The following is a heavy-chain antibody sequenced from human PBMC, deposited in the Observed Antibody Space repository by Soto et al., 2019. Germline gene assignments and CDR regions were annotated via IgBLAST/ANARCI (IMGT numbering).Heavy chain of an antibody. CDR3: AKGDCSGGSCYFSAFDI. V-gene: IGHV3-30*18. J-gene: IGHJ3*02. CDR2: ISYDGTNN. D-gene: IGHD2-15*01. Sequence: PGGSLRLSCAPSGFTFSSYGMHWVRQAPGKGLEWVAVISYDGTNNYYTESVKGRFTISRDNSKNTLFLQMNSLRAEDTAVYFCAKGDCSGGSCYFSAFDIWGQGTMVTVSS. CDR1: GFTFSSYG.